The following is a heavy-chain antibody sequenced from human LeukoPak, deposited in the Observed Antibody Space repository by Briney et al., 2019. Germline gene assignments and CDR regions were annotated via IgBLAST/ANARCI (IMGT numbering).Heavy chain of an antibody. CDR1: GYTFTIYW. J-gene: IGHJ4*02. D-gene: IGHD5-24*01. V-gene: IGHV5-51*01. CDR3: ARRSRDGYNLIDY. Sequence: GESLKISCKGSGYTFTIYWIGRVRQMPGKGLEWMGIIYPGDSDTKYSPSFQGQVTISVDKSISTAYLQWNSLKASDTAIYYCARRSRDGYNLIDYWGQGTLVTVSS. CDR2: IYPGDSDT.